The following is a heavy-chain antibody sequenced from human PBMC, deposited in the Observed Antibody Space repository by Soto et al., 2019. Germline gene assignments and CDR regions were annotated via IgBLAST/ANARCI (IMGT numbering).Heavy chain of an antibody. CDR1: GFTFSDTA. J-gene: IGHJ3*02. Sequence: EVQLVEAGGGLVQPGGSLKLSCAASGFTFSDTAIHWVRQAPGKGVEWVSFIGSNSHYIYYADSVKGRFTISRDNAKNSVYLQMNRLRAEDMAVYYWARDRTTGTTYAWDAFDTWGQGTMVTVSS. D-gene: IGHD1-1*01. V-gene: IGHV3-21*06. CDR2: IGSNSHYI. CDR3: ARDRTTGTTYAWDAFDT.